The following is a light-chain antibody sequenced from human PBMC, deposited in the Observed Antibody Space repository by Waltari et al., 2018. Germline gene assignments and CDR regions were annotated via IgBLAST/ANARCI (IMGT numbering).Light chain of an antibody. Sequence: DIVLTQSPGSLSSSPGERVTISCRASQSFNSALAWYQQKPGQAPRLLIFGASNRATGIPDRFSGSGSETDFSLTISRLEPEDFTVYYCQHYVRLPATFGRGTKVEIK. CDR2: GAS. J-gene: IGKJ1*01. V-gene: IGKV3-20*01. CDR3: QHYVRLPAT. CDR1: QSFNSA.